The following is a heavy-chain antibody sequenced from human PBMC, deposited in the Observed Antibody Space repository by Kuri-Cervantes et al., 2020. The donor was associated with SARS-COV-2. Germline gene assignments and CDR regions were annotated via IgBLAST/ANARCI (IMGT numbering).Heavy chain of an antibody. J-gene: IGHJ4*02. V-gene: IGHV3-7*03. CDR3: AKDRGYSSGWYPS. CDR1: GFTFSSYW. CDR2: IKQDGSEK. D-gene: IGHD6-19*01. Sequence: GGSLRLSCAASGFTFSSYWMSWVRQAPGKGLEWVANIKQDGSEKYYVDSVKGRFTISRDNAKNSLYLQMNSLRAEDTAVYYCAKDRGYSSGWYPSWGQGTLVTVSS.